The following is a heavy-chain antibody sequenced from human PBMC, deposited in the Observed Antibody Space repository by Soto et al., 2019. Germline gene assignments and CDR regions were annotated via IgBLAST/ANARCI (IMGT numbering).Heavy chain of an antibody. CDR3: ARGGKDIVVVLFDY. CDR1: GYTFTGYY. Sequence: ASVKVSCKASGYTFTGYYMHWVRQAPGQGLEWMGWINPNSGGTNYAQKFQGWVTMTRDTSISTAYMELSRLRSDDTAVYYCARGGKDIVVVLFDYWGQGTLRTVSS. V-gene: IGHV1-2*04. CDR2: INPNSGGT. J-gene: IGHJ4*02. D-gene: IGHD2-2*01.